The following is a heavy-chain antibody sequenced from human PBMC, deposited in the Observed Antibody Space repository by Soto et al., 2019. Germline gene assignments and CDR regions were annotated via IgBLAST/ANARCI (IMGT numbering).Heavy chain of an antibody. CDR3: AKGGYCSGGSCYGAFDI. CDR2: ISYDGSNK. D-gene: IGHD2-15*01. CDR1: GFTFSSYG. J-gene: IGHJ3*02. Sequence: GGSLRLSCAASGFTFSSYGMHWVRQAPGKGLEWVAVISYDGSNKYYADSVKGRFTISRDNSKNTLYLQMNSLRAEDTAVYYCAKGGYCSGGSCYGAFDIWGKGTMVTVSS. V-gene: IGHV3-30*18.